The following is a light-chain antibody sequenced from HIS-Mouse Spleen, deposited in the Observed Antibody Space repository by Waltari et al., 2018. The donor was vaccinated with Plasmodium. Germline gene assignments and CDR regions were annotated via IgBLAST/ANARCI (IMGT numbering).Light chain of an antibody. J-gene: IGKJ1*01. CDR1: QGISSY. CDR3: QQYYSFPQT. CDR2: AAS. Sequence: AIWMTQSQSLLSASTGDRVTISCRISQGISSYLAWYQQKPGKAPELLIYAASTLQIGVPSRFSGSGSGTDFTLTISCLQSEDFATYYCQQYYSFPQTFGQGTKVEIK. V-gene: IGKV1D-8*02.